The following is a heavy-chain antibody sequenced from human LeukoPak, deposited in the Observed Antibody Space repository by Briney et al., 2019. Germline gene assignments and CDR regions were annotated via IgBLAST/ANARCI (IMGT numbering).Heavy chain of an antibody. CDR3: AREGTAGTNLNWFDP. Sequence: SETLSLTCTVSGGSISSYYWSWIRQTPGKGLEWIGYISYSGSTNFNPSLKSRVTISVDTSKNQFSLKLSSVTAADTAVYYCAREGTAGTNLNWFDPWGQGTLVTVSS. CDR2: ISYSGST. CDR1: GGSISSYY. V-gene: IGHV4-59*01. D-gene: IGHD1-1*01. J-gene: IGHJ5*02.